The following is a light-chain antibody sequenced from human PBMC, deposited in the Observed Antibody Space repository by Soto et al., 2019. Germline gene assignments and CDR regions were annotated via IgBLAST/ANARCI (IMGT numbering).Light chain of an antibody. Sequence: IVLTQSPATLSLSPWERATLSCRASQSVSSYLAWYQQKPGQAPRLLIYDASNRATGIPARFNGSGSGTDFTLTISRLEADDVAVYHCHQYGTPRSVAFGQGTRLEIK. V-gene: IGKV3-11*01. J-gene: IGKJ5*01. CDR2: DAS. CDR1: QSVSSY. CDR3: HQYGTPRSVA.